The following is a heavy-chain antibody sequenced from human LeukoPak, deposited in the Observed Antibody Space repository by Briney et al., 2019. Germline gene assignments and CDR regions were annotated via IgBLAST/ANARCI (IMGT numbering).Heavy chain of an antibody. V-gene: IGHV4-4*07. Sequence: SETLSLTCTVSGGSISSYYWSWIRQPAGKGLEWIGRIYTSGSTNYNPSLKSRVTMSVDTSKNQFSLKLSSVTAADTAVYYCARQGGSSWYKGDAFDIWGQGTMVTVSS. J-gene: IGHJ3*02. CDR2: IYTSGST. CDR1: GGSISSYY. D-gene: IGHD6-13*01. CDR3: ARQGGSSWYKGDAFDI.